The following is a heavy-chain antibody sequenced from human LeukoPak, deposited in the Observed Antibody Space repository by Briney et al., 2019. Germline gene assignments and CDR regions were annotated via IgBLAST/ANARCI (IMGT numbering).Heavy chain of an antibody. D-gene: IGHD3-22*01. CDR1: AGSINSGDYY. CDR2: VYSPGT. V-gene: IGHV4-61*02. Sequence: SQTLSLTCTVSAGSINSGDYYWSWIRQPAGKGLEWIGRVYSPGTNYNYNPSLKSRVTISIDTSKTQFSLMLTSVTAADTAVYYCARGIGTSYDSSRDAFDIWGQGTMVTVSS. J-gene: IGHJ3*02. CDR3: ARGIGTSYDSSRDAFDI.